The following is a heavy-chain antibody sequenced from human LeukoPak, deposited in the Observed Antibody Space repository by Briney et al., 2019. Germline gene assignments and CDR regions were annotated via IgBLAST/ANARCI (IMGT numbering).Heavy chain of an antibody. J-gene: IGHJ4*02. D-gene: IGHD3-22*01. V-gene: IGHV5-51*01. CDR2: IYPGDSDT. CDR1: GYSFTSYW. Sequence: GESLKISCKGSGYSFTSYWIGWVRQMPGRGLEWMGIIYPGDSDTRYSPSFQGQVTISADKSISTAYLQWSSLKASDTAMYYCARRLISSGYYFDYWGQGTLVTVSS. CDR3: ARRLISSGYYFDY.